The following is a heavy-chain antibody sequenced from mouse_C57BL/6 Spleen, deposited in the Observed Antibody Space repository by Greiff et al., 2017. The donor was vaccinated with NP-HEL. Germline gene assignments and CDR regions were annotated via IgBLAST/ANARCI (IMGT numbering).Heavy chain of an antibody. CDR2: INPYNGGT. J-gene: IGHJ2*01. V-gene: IGHV1-19*01. D-gene: IGHD4-1*01. Sequence: EVQLQESGPVLVKPGASVKMSCKASGYTFTDYYMNWVKQSHGKSLEWIGVINPYNGGTSYNQKFKGKATLTVDKSSRTAYMELNSLTSEDSAVYYCATSSLGDFDYWGQGTTLTVSS. CDR3: ATSSLGDFDY. CDR1: GYTFTDYY.